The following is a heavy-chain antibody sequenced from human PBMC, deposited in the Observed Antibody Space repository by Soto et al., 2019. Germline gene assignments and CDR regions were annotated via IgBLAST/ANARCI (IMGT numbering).Heavy chain of an antibody. CDR1: GDSIRSGEDY. CDR3: ARGAESDSGSDYYHFGMDV. CDR2: IYYRGST. D-gene: IGHD5-12*01. V-gene: IGHV4-30-4*01. Sequence: SETLSLTCNVSGDSIRSGEDYWSWIRQPPGKGLEWIGYIYYRGSTYYNPSLKSRLTISIDTSENQFSLKLTSVTAADTAVYYCARGAESDSGSDYYHFGMDVLGQGIWVT. J-gene: IGHJ6*02.